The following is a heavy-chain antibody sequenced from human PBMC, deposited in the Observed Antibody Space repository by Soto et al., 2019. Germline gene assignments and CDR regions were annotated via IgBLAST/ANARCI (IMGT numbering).Heavy chain of an antibody. J-gene: IGHJ3*02. D-gene: IGHD6-25*01. CDR2: IRKDGSQR. V-gene: IGHV3-7*05. Sequence: EVQLVESGGGLVQPGGSLTLSCAASEFAFSSYWMTWVRQAPGKGLEWVANIRKDGSQRSYLDSVRGRFTISRDNSKNSLYLQMTSLRAEDKALYFCARDVSPGSSGFYFDAIDIWGQGTMVTVSS. CDR3: ARDVSPGSSGFYFDAIDI. CDR1: EFAFSSYW.